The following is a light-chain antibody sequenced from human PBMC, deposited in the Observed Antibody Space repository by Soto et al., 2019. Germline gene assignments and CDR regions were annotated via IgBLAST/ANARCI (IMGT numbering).Light chain of an antibody. V-gene: IGKV1-39*01. Sequence: DIQMTQSPSSLSASVGDRVTITCRASQNIGTYLNWYQQKPGKAPTVLIYTASTLQSGVPSRFXXSGSGXDFTLTINSLQPEDSATYYCHQSYSSLVYTFGPGTKLEIK. CDR3: HQSYSSLVYT. CDR1: QNIGTY. J-gene: IGKJ2*01. CDR2: TAS.